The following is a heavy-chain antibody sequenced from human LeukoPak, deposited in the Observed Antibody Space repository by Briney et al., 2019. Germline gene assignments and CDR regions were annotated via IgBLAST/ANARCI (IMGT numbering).Heavy chain of an antibody. CDR3: ARDRSSSWYGELDY. J-gene: IGHJ4*02. CDR1: GFTFSSYW. D-gene: IGHD6-13*01. Sequence: GGSLRLSCAASGFTFSSYWMSWVRQAPGKGLEWVAVILSDGSKEFYTDSVKGRFTISRDNSKNTLYLQMNSLRAEDTAVYYCARDRSSSWYGELDYWGQGTLVTVSS. CDR2: ILSDGSKE. V-gene: IGHV3-33*08.